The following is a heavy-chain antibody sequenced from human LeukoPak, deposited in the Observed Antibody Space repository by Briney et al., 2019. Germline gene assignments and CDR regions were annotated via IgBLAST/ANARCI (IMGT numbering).Heavy chain of an antibody. CDR1: GFNFSSFV. D-gene: IGHD5-12*01. J-gene: IGHJ4*02. Sequence: GGPLRLSCAASGFNFSSFVMHWVRQAPGKGLEWVAVIWYDGSNKYYADSVKGRFTISRDNSKNTLYLQMNSLRAEDTAVYYCARGPSAYPKCFDYWGQGTLVTVSS. CDR2: IWYDGSNK. V-gene: IGHV3-33*01. CDR3: ARGPSAYPKCFDY.